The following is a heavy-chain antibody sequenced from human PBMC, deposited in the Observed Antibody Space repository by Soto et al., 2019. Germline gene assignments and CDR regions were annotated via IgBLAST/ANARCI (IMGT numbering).Heavy chain of an antibody. J-gene: IGHJ4*02. V-gene: IGHV3-33*01. CDR2: IWFDGSTQ. D-gene: IGHD1-1*01. Sequence: GSLRLSCAASGITFGIYGMHWVRQAPGKGLEWLAVIWFDGSTQYYADSVKGRFTISRDNAKNTLYLQMNNLRAEDTALYYCARDTLLPGTGYFDYWGQGTQVTVSS. CDR3: ARDTLLPGTGYFDY. CDR1: GITFGIYG.